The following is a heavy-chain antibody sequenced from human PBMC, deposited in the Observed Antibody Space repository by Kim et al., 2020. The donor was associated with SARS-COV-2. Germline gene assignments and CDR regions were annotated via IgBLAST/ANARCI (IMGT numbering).Heavy chain of an antibody. Sequence: QKFQGRVTITRDTSASTAYMELSSLRSEDTAVYYCARDGLLWFGELFDYWGQGTLVTVSS. J-gene: IGHJ4*02. V-gene: IGHV1-3*01. D-gene: IGHD3-10*01. CDR3: ARDGLLWFGELFDY.